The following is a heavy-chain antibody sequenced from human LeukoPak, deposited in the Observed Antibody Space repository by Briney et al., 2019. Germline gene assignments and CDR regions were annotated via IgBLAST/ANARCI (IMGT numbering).Heavy chain of an antibody. CDR2: IIGSGGSP. Sequence: GGSLRPPCAAPGFTFSTFAMSWVRQAPGKGLEGVSAIIGSGGSPYYADSVKGRLPFSRVNSKKTLYQAMNSLSREDTAVYFCARETDYGDYESLWGEGTRVTVSS. D-gene: IGHD4-17*01. V-gene: IGHV3-23*01. CDR3: ARETDYGDYESL. CDR1: GFTFSTFA. J-gene: IGHJ4*02.